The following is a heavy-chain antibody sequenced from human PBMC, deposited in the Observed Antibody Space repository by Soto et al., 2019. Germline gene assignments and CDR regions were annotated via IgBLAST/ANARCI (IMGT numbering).Heavy chain of an antibody. J-gene: IGHJ4*02. CDR3: ARALSKRFLDYKRYYFDY. CDR1: GGTFSSYA. Sequence: QVQLVQSGAEVKKPGSSVKVSCKASGGTFSSYAISWVRQAPGQGLEWMGGIIPIFGTANYAQKFQGRVTITADKSTSTGYMELSSLRSEETAVYYCARALSKRFLDYKRYYFDYWGQGTLVTVSS. D-gene: IGHD3-3*01. CDR2: IIPIFGTA. V-gene: IGHV1-69*06.